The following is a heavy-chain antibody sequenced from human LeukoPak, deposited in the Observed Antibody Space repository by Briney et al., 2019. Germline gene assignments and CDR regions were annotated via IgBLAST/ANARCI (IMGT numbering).Heavy chain of an antibody. D-gene: IGHD3-10*01. CDR2: IIPMSDTA. V-gene: IGHV1-69*06. CDR1: GGTFNSYA. J-gene: IGHJ4*02. Sequence: EASVKVSCKASGGTFNSYAISWVRQAPGQGLEWMGGIIPMSDTANYPQKFRGRLTITADIPTSTVYMELSSLRSEDTAVYYCARDRVLLWFGESYYFDYWGQGTLVTVSS. CDR3: ARDRVLLWFGESYYFDY.